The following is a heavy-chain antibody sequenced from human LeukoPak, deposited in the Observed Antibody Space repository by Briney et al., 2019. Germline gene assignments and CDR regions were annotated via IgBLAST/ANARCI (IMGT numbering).Heavy chain of an antibody. J-gene: IGHJ4*02. CDR3: ARGNDYSNYGY. CDR1: GFTVSSNY. D-gene: IGHD4-11*01. CDR2: INHSGST. Sequence: GSLRLSCAASGFTVSSNYMSWVRQAPGKGLEWIGEINHSGSTNYNPSLKSRVTISVDTSKNQLSLKLSSVTAADTAVYYCARGNDYSNYGYWGQGTLVTVSS. V-gene: IGHV4-34*01.